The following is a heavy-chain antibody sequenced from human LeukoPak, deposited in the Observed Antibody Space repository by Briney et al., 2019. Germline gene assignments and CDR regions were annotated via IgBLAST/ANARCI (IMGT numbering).Heavy chain of an antibody. CDR2: IYPDDSDT. V-gene: IGHV5-51*01. Sequence: NPGESLKISCRGSGYSFSFYWIAWVRQMPGKGLQWVGIIYPDDSDTRYSPSFQGQVTISADKSISTAYLQWSSLKASDTAMYYCARPLTTSYDAFDIWGQGTMVTVSS. CDR1: GYSFSFYW. CDR3: ARPLTTSYDAFDI. J-gene: IGHJ3*02. D-gene: IGHD2/OR15-2a*01.